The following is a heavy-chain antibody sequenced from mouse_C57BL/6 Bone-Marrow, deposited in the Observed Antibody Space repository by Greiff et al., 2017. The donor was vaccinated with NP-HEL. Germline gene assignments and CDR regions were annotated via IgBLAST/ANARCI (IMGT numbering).Heavy chain of an antibody. Sequence: VQLQQSGPVLVKPGASVKMSCKASGYTFTDYYMNWVKQSHGKSLEWIGVINPYNGGTSYNQKFKGKATLTVDKSSSTAYMELNSLTSEDSAVYYCARSLLITTVTPEYFDVWGTGTTVTVSS. CDR3: ARSLLITTVTPEYFDV. J-gene: IGHJ1*03. CDR1: GYTFTDYY. D-gene: IGHD1-1*01. CDR2: INPYNGGT. V-gene: IGHV1-19*01.